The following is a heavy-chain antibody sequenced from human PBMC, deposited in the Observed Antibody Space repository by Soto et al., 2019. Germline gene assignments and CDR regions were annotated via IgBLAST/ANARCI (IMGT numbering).Heavy chain of an antibody. CDR3: ARALRFLETGDMDV. CDR2: IYYSGST. J-gene: IGHJ6*02. V-gene: IGHV4-30-4*01. Sequence: SETLSLTCTVSGGSISSGDYYWSWIRQPPGKGLEWIGYIYYSGSTYYNPSLKSRVTISVDTSKNQFSLKLSSVTAADTAVYYCARALRFLETGDMDVWGQGTTVTV. CDR1: GGSISSGDYY. D-gene: IGHD3-3*01.